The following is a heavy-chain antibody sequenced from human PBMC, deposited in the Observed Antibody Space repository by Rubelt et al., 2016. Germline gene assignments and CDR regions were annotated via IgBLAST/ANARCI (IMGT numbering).Heavy chain of an antibody. Sequence: QVQLVESGGGVVQPGRSLRLSCAASGFTFSRYGMYWVRQAPGKGLEWVAVIWYDGSQKHYADSVKGRFTISRDNSNNMLFWEMNTLRAEDTAVYYCVRASHYVNDGLYWDYFDYWGQGTLATVSS. V-gene: IGHV3-33*01. CDR1: GFTFSRYG. D-gene: IGHD3-10*02. CDR2: IWYDGSQK. J-gene: IGHJ4*02. CDR3: VRASHYVNDGLYWDYFDY.